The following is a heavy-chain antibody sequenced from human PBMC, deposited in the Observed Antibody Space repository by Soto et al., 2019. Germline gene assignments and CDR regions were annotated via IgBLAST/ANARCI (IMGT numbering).Heavy chain of an antibody. CDR3: ATDGGGRNYYSYGMDV. CDR1: GGPFGGYS. D-gene: IGHD3-10*01. Sequence: QVQLQQWGAGLLRPSETLSLTCAVYGGPFGGYSWSWIRQPPGKGLEWIGESNQSGSATYNPSLTSRVTISLDRSNNQCSLKMNSVTAADTAVYYCATDGGGRNYYSYGMDVWGRGTTVSVSS. V-gene: IGHV4-34*01. CDR2: SNQSGSA. J-gene: IGHJ6*02.